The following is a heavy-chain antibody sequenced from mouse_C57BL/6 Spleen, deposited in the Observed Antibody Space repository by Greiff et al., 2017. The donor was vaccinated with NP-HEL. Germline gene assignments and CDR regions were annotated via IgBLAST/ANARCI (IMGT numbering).Heavy chain of an antibody. D-gene: IGHD1-1*01. J-gene: IGHJ2*01. V-gene: IGHV1-64*01. CDR1: GYTFTSYW. Sequence: VQLQQPGAELVKPGASVKLSCKASGYTFTSYWMHWVKQRPGQGLEWIGMIHPNSGSTNYNEKFKSKATLTVDKSSSTAYMQLSSLTSEDSAVYYCARWGHYYGSSYYFDYWGQGTTLTVSS. CDR3: ARWGHYYGSSYYFDY. CDR2: IHPNSGST.